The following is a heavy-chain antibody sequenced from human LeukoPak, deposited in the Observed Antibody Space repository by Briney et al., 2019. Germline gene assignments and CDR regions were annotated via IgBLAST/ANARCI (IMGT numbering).Heavy chain of an antibody. CDR3: AKRDDSGGNLVDL. CDR1: GGSIRSGSHY. Sequence: SETLSLTCTVSGGSIRSGSHYWAWIRPPPGKGLEWIGSIYYSGSTYYHPSLENRVTISIETSKNHFSLKLSSLSAADTSVYYCAKRDDSGGNLVDLWGQGTLVTVS. CDR2: IYYSGST. J-gene: IGHJ4*02. D-gene: IGHD3-22*01. V-gene: IGHV4-39*02.